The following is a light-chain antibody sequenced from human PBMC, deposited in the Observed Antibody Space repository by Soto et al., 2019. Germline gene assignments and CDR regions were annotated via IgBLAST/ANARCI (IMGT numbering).Light chain of an antibody. CDR3: CSYVGARTYV. J-gene: IGLJ1*01. CDR2: EVS. Sequence: QSALTQPASVSGSPGQSITISCTGTSSDVSGYVYVSWYQQHPGKAPKLLIYEVSKRPSGVSDRFSGSNSGNTASLTIAGLQAEDEADYYCCSYVGARTYVFGTGTKVTVL. CDR1: SSDVSGYVY. V-gene: IGLV2-14*01.